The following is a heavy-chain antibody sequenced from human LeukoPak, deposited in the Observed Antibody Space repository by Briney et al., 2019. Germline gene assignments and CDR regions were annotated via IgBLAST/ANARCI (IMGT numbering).Heavy chain of an antibody. CDR1: GFTFSSYA. V-gene: IGHV3-23*01. CDR2: VSSNGAKT. Sequence: GGSLRLSCAASGFTFSSYAITWVRQAPGKGLEWVSAVSSNGAKTYYADSVKGRFTISRDNSKNTLYLQMNSLRAEDTAVYYCARGRPGAWLDYWGQGTLVTVSS. CDR3: ARGRPGAWLDY. D-gene: IGHD3-10*01. J-gene: IGHJ4*02.